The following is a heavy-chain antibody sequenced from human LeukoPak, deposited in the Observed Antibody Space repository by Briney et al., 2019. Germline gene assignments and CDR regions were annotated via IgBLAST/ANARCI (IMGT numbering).Heavy chain of an antibody. CDR1: GYTFTGYY. CDR2: INPNSGGT. V-gene: IGHV1-2*02. Sequence: ASVKVSCKASGYTFTGYYMHWVRQAPGQGLEWMGWINPNSGGTNYAQKLQGRVTMTTDTSTSTAYMELRSLRSDDTAVYYCARDGWSPRYSYGFWADYWGQGTLVTVSS. CDR3: ARDGWSPRYSYGFWADY. J-gene: IGHJ4*02. D-gene: IGHD5-18*01.